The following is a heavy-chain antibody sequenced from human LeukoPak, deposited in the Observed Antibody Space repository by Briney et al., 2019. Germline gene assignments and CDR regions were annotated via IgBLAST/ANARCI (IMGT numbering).Heavy chain of an antibody. J-gene: IGHJ5*02. CDR2: IWYDGSNK. V-gene: IGHV3-33*01. CDR3: ARDTQRAWIQLWPNWFDP. D-gene: IGHD5-18*01. CDR1: GFTFSSYG. Sequence: QPGGSLRLSCAASGFTFSSYGMPWVRQAPGKGLEGVAVIWYDGSNKYYADSVKGRFTISRDNSKNTLYLQMNSLRAEDTAVYYYARDTQRAWIQLWPNWFDPWGQGTLVTVSS.